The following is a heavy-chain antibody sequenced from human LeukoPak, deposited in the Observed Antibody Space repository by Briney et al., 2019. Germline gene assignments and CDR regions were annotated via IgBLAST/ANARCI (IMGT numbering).Heavy chain of an antibody. Sequence: SQTLSLTCTVSGGSFSSGGYYWSWIRQHPGTGLEWIGYIYYSGSTYYNPSLRSRVTISVDTSKNHFSLKLSSVTAADTAVYYCARDGSRGTNYWGQGTLVTVSS. V-gene: IGHV4-31*03. CDR3: ARDGSRGTNY. D-gene: IGHD2-2*01. CDR2: IYYSGST. J-gene: IGHJ4*02. CDR1: GGSFSSGGYY.